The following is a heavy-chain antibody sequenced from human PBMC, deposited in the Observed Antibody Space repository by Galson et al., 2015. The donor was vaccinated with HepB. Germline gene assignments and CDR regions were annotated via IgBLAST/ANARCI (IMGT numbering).Heavy chain of an antibody. D-gene: IGHD6-19*01. CDR2: IIPIFGTA. CDR3: ARDSRIAVAGKGAYYYGMDV. V-gene: IGHV1-69*13. CDR1: GGTFSSYA. Sequence: SVKVSCKASGGTFSSYAISWVRQAPGQGLEWMGGIIPIFGTANYAQKFQGRVTITADESTSTAYMELSSLRSEDTAVYYCARDSRIAVAGKGAYYYGMDVWGQGTTVTVSS. J-gene: IGHJ6*02.